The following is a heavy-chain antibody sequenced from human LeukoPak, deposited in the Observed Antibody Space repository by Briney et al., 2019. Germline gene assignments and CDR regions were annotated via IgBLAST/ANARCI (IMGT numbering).Heavy chain of an antibody. J-gene: IGHJ4*02. CDR3: EREGGVPGRYFDY. CDR1: GYTFTIYY. Sequence: ASVKVSCKASGYTFTIYYMHWVRQAPGQGLEGMGIINPSGGSTIYAQKFQCRVTMNRDTSTSTVYMEVSSLRSQDRTVYYCEREGGVPGRYFDYWGQGTLVTVSS. V-gene: IGHV1-46*01. D-gene: IGHD3-10*01. CDR2: INPSGGST.